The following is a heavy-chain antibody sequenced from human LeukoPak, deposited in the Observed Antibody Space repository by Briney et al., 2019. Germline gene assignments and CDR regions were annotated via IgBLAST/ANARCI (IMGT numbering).Heavy chain of an antibody. CDR1: GYTFTGYY. V-gene: IGHV1-2*02. J-gene: IGHJ4*02. D-gene: IGHD3-9*01. CDR3: ARGKDDILTGEFDY. Sequence: AASVKVSCKASGYTFTGYYMHWVRQAPGQGLEWMGWINPNSGGTNYAQKFQGRVTMTRDTSISTAYMELSRLRSDDTAVYYCARGKDDILTGEFDYWGQGTLVTVPS. CDR2: INPNSGGT.